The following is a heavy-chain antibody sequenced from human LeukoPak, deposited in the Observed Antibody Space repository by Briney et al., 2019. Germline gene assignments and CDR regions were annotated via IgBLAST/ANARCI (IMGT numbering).Heavy chain of an antibody. V-gene: IGHV4-34*01. Sequence: SETLSLTCAVYGGSFSGYYWSWIRQPPGKGLEWIGEINHSGSTNYNPSLKSRVTISVDTSRNQFSLKLSSVTAADTAVYYCAGGLVITTHWGQGTLVTVSS. D-gene: IGHD3-22*01. CDR2: INHSGST. J-gene: IGHJ4*02. CDR1: GGSFSGYY. CDR3: AGGLVITTH.